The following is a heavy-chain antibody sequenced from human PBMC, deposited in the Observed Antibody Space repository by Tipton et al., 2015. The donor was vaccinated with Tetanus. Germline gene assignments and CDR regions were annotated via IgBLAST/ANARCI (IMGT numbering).Heavy chain of an antibody. CDR2: IYSGGTT. Sequence: TLSLTCTVSGDSVSRNYWSWIRQSPRKGLEWIGYIYSGGTTKYNPSLRSRVSTSADTSKNQFSLKLNYVTAADTGVYYCARAEWLTLFDYWGQGTLVTVSS. D-gene: IGHD3-3*01. J-gene: IGHJ4*02. CDR3: ARAEWLTLFDY. V-gene: IGHV4-59*08. CDR1: GDSVSRNY.